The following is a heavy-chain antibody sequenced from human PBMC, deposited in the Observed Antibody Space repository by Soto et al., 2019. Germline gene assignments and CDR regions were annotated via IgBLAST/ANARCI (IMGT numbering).Heavy chain of an antibody. Sequence: GGSLRLSCAASGFTFSSYAMSWVRQAPGKGLEWVSAISGSGGSTYYADSVKGRFTISRDNSKNTLYLQMNSLRAEDTAVYYCAKDGVGGYCSSTSCYVGVAFYYYMDVWGKGTTVTVSS. V-gene: IGHV3-23*01. CDR2: ISGSGGST. CDR3: AKDGVGGYCSSTSCYVGVAFYYYMDV. J-gene: IGHJ6*03. CDR1: GFTFSSYA. D-gene: IGHD2-2*01.